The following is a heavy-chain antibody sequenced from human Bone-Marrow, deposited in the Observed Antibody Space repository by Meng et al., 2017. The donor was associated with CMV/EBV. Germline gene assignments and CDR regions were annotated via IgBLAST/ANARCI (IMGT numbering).Heavy chain of an antibody. CDR2: INPNSGGT. D-gene: IGHD3-3*01. J-gene: IGHJ4*02. CDR3: ARVWGFWSGYYRPAVYFDY. CDR1: GYTFTSYA. Sequence: ASVKVSCKASGYTFTSYAMHWVRQAPGQRLEWMGWINPNSGGTNYAQKFQGRVTMTRDTSISTAYMELSRLRSDDTAVYYCARVWGFWSGYYRPAVYFDYWGQGTLVTVSS. V-gene: IGHV1-2*02.